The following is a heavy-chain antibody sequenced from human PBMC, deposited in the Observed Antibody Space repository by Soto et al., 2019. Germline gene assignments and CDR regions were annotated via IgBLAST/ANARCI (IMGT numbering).Heavy chain of an antibody. CDR2: IYWDDDK. J-gene: IGHJ4*02. V-gene: IGHV2-5*02. CDR3: AHTNYDILTGYFDY. CDR1: GFSLSTSGVG. D-gene: IGHD3-9*01. Sequence: QITLKESGPPLVKPTQTLTLTCTFSGFSLSTSGVGVGWIRQPPGKALEWLALIYWDDDKRYSPSLKSRLTITKDTSKNQVVLTMTNMDPVDTATYYCAHTNYDILTGYFDYWGQGTLVTVSS.